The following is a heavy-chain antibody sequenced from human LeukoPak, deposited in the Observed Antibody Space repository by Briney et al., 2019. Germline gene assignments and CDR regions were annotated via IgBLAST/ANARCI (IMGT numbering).Heavy chain of an antibody. J-gene: IGHJ4*02. V-gene: IGHV1-2*02. D-gene: IGHD3-22*01. CDR2: INPNSGGT. CDR3: ARGGDYYDSSGYRQQFDY. Sequence: GASVKVSCRASGYTFTIYGVSWVRQAPGQGLEWMGWINPNSGGTNYAQKFQGRVTMTRDTSISTAYMELSRLRSDDTAVYYCARGGDYYDSSGYRQQFDYWGQGTLVTVSS. CDR1: GYTFTIYG.